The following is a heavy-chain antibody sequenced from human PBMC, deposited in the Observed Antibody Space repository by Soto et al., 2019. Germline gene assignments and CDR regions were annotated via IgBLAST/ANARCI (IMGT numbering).Heavy chain of an antibody. CDR1: GYTFTGYY. J-gene: IGHJ4*02. V-gene: IGHV1-2*02. CDR3: ARGEAKAALDY. Sequence: QVQLVQSGAEVKKPGASVKVSCKASGYTFTGYYMHWVRQAPGQGLEWMGWINPNSGGKNYAQKFQGRVTMTRDTSISAAYMELSRLRSDDTAVYYCARGEAKAALDYWGQGTLVTVSS. D-gene: IGHD6-13*01. CDR2: INPNSGGK.